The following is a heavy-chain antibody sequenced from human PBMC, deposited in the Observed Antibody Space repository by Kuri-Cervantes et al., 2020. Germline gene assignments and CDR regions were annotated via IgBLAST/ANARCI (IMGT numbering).Heavy chain of an antibody. J-gene: IGHJ5*02. V-gene: IGHV1-69*06. CDR1: GGTFSSYA. CDR2: IIPIFGTA. D-gene: IGHD6-13*01. Sequence: SVKVSCKASGGTFSSYAISWVRQAPGQGLEWMGGIIPIFGTANYAQKFQGRVTMTEDTSTDTAYMELGSLRSEDTAVYYCATQISSSSWYGSGWTNWFDPWGQGTLVTVSS. CDR3: ATQISSSSWYGSGWTNWFDP.